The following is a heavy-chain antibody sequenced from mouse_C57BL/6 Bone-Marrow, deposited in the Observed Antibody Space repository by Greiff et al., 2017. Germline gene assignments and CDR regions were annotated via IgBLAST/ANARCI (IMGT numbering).Heavy chain of an antibody. J-gene: IGHJ2*01. CDR2: IDPENGDT. CDR3: TLITTVVATDY. D-gene: IGHD1-1*01. CDR1: GFNIKDDY. Sequence: VQLQQSGAELVRPGASVKLSCTASGFNIKDDYMHWVKQRPEQGLEWIGWIDPENGDTEYGSKFQGKATITADTSANTAYLQLSSLTSEDTAVYYCTLITTVVATDYWGQGTTLTVSS. V-gene: IGHV14-4*01.